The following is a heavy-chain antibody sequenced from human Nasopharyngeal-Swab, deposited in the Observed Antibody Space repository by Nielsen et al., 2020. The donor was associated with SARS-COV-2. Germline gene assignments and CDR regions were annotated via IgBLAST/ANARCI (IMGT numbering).Heavy chain of an antibody. CDR1: GGSISSGSYY. D-gene: IGHD3-3*01. Sequence: GSLRLSCTVSGGSISSGSYYWSWIRQPAGKGLEWIGYIYYSGSTNYNPSLKSRVTISVDTSKNQFSLKLSSVTAADTAVYYCARAGDAYDFWSGYPDYYGMDVWGQGTTVTVSS. J-gene: IGHJ6*02. CDR2: IYYSGST. V-gene: IGHV4-61*10. CDR3: ARAGDAYDFWSGYPDYYGMDV.